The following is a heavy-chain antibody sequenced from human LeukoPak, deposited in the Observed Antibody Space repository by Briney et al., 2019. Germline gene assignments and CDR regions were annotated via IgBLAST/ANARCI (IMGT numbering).Heavy chain of an antibody. CDR2: IIPIFGTA. J-gene: IGHJ1*01. CDR3: ARWYSGSYYGYFQH. V-gene: IGHV1-69*13. D-gene: IGHD1-26*01. CDR1: GGTFSSYA. Sequence: ASVKVSCKASGGTFSSYAISWVRQAPGQGLEWMGGIIPIFGTANYAQKFQGRVTITADESTSTAYMELSRLRSEDTAVYYCARWYSGSYYGYFQHWGQGTLVTVSS.